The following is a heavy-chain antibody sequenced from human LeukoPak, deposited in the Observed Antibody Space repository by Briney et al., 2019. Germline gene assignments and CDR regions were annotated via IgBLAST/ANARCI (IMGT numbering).Heavy chain of an antibody. D-gene: IGHD3/OR15-3a*01. Sequence: GASVKVSCKASGYTFIRYYIHWVRQAPGQGLEWMGIVNPSGDSTNYAQKFQGRATMTRDTSTSTVYMELSSLRSEDTAVYYCARWTTTYLDYWGQGTLVTVSS. J-gene: IGHJ4*02. V-gene: IGHV1-46*01. CDR2: VNPSGDST. CDR3: ARWTTTYLDY. CDR1: GYTFIRYY.